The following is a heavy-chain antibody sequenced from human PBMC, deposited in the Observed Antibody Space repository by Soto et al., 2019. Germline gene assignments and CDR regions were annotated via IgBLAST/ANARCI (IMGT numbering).Heavy chain of an antibody. CDR3: ASGWNTSYYDSSGYYLGGMDV. V-gene: IGHV1-46*01. J-gene: IGHJ6*02. CDR1: GYTFTSYY. Sequence: GASVKVSCKASGYTFTSYYMHWVRQAPGQGLEWMGIINPSGGSTSYAQKFQGRVTMTRDTSTSTVYMELSSLRSEDTAVYYCASGWNTSYYDSSGYYLGGMDVWGQGTTVTVSS. CDR2: INPSGGST. D-gene: IGHD3-22*01.